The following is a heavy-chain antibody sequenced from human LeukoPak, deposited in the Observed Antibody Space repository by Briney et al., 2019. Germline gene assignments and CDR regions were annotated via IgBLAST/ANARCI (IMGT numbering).Heavy chain of an antibody. CDR3: ARGLSGAPDY. CDR1: GFTFSNHA. CDR2: ISNNGRST. D-gene: IGHD3-10*01. Sequence: PGGSLRLSCVGSGFTFSNHALHWVRQFPGKRLEYVSAISNNGRSTYYTDSVKGRFTVSRDNSKETVYLQLGSLRPEDTALYYCARGLSGAPDYWGRGTLVTVSS. J-gene: IGHJ1*01. V-gene: IGHV3-64*02.